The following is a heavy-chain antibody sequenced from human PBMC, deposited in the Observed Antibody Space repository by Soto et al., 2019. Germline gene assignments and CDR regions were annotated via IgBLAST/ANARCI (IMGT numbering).Heavy chain of an antibody. V-gene: IGHV1-2*04. Sequence: ASVKVSCKASGYTFTGYYMHWVRQAPGQGLEWMGWINPNSGGTNYAQKFQGWVTMTRDTSISTAYMELSRLRSDDTAVYYCARAQQLGFHYYGMDVWGQGTTVTVSS. J-gene: IGHJ6*02. CDR3: ARAQQLGFHYYGMDV. D-gene: IGHD6-13*01. CDR2: INPNSGGT. CDR1: GYTFTGYY.